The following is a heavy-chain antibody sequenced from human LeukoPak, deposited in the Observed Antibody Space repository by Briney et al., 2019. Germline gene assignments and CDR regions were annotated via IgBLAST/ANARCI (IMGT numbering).Heavy chain of an antibody. J-gene: IGHJ4*02. Sequence: PGGSLRLSCAASGFTVSSNYMSWVRQAPGKGLEWVSVIYSGGSTYYADSVKGRFTISRDNSKNTLYHQMNSLRAEDTAVYYCARSSRDFWSGYYSPWGQGTLVTLSS. CDR3: ARSSRDFWSGYYSP. CDR1: GFTVSSNY. D-gene: IGHD3-3*01. CDR2: IYSGGST. V-gene: IGHV3-66*02.